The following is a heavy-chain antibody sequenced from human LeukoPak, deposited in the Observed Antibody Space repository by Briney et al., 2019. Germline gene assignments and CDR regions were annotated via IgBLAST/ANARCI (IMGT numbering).Heavy chain of an antibody. J-gene: IGHJ4*02. CDR3: ARGQEVWRGPYYFDY. V-gene: IGHV4-59*01. CDR2: IYYSGST. CDR1: GGSISSYY. Sequence: SETLSLTCTVSGGSISSYYWSWIRQPPGKGLEWIGYIYYSGSTNYNPSLKSRVTISVDTSKNQFSLKLSSVTAADTAVYYCARGQEVWRGPYYFDYWGQGTLVTVSS. D-gene: IGHD2-21*01.